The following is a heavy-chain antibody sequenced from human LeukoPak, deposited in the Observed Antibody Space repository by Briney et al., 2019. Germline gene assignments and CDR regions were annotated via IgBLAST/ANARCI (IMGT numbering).Heavy chain of an antibody. CDR1: GGSFSGYY. V-gene: IGHV4-34*01. J-gene: IGHJ4*02. Sequence: SETLSLTCAVYGGSFSGYYWSWIRQPPGKGLEWIGEINHSGSTNDNPSLKSRVTISVDTSKNQFSLKLSSVTAADTAVYYCARVKEGRPGGDFDYWGQGTLVTVSS. D-gene: IGHD3-10*01. CDR2: INHSGST. CDR3: ARVKEGRPGGDFDY.